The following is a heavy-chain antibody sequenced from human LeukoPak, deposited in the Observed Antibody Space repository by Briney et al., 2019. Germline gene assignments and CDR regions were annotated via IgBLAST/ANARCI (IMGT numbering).Heavy chain of an antibody. V-gene: IGHV3-30*18. Sequence: GGSLRLSCAASGFTVSSYGMHWVRQAPGKGLEWVAVISYDGSNKYYADSVKGRFTISRDNSKNTLYLQMNSLRAEDTAVYYCANSRGGLYSLWGQGTLVTVSS. CDR3: ANSRGGLYSL. D-gene: IGHD6-13*01. J-gene: IGHJ4*02. CDR2: ISYDGSNK. CDR1: GFTVSSYG.